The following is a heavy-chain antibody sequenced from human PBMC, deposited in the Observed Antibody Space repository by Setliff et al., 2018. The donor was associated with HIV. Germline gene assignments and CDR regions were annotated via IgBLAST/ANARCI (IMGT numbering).Heavy chain of an antibody. J-gene: IGHJ4*02. Sequence: PGGSLRFSCAASGFTFTSYAMNWVRQAPGKGLEWVSSISGSGSTTYYADSVKGRLTISRDNSQHALYLHMNSLRAEDTAFYYCSKEKFTFTVVRGVIDSWGQGTLVTVSS. D-gene: IGHD3-10*01. CDR1: GFTFTSYA. CDR3: SKEKFTFTVVRGVIDS. V-gene: IGHV3-23*01. CDR2: ISGSGSTT.